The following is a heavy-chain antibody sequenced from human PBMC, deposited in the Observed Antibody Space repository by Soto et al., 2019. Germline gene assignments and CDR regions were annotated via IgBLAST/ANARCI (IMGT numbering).Heavy chain of an antibody. CDR1: GFSLSTSGVG. J-gene: IGHJ5*02. D-gene: IGHD3-3*01. V-gene: IGHV2-5*01. CDR2: IYWNDDK. CDR3: AHTPGITIFGVVHWFDP. Sequence: QITLKESGPTLVKPTQTLTLTCTFSGFSLSTSGVGVGWIRQPPGKALEWLALIYWNDDKRYSPSLKSRLTITKDTSKNRVVLTMTNMDPVDTATYYCAHTPGITIFGVVHWFDPWGQGTLVTVSS.